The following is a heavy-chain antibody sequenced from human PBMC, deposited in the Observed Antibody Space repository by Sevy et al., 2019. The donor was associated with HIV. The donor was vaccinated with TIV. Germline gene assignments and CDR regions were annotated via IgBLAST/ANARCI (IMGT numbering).Heavy chain of an antibody. CDR3: ARAYCSGGSCYSGRFDYYYGMDV. J-gene: IGHJ6*02. D-gene: IGHD2-15*01. V-gene: IGHV3-21*01. CDR2: ISSSSSSYM. CDR1: GFTFSSYS. Sequence: GGSLRLSCAASGFTFSSYSMNWVRQAPGKGLEWVSSISSSSSSYMYYADSVKGRFTISRDNAKNSLYLQMNSLRAEDTAVYYCARAYCSGGSCYSGRFDYYYGMDVWGQGTTVTVSS.